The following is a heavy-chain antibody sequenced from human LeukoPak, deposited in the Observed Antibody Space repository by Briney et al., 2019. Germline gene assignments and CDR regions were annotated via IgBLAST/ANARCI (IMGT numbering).Heavy chain of an antibody. Sequence: ASVKVSCKASGGTFSSYAISWVRQAPGQGLEWMGGIIPIFGTANYAQKFQGRVTITADESRSTAYMELSSLRSEDTAVYYCARDGAYYYDSSGYYGDYYYYYYMDVWGKGTTVTVSS. CDR1: GGTFSSYA. V-gene: IGHV1-69*13. J-gene: IGHJ6*03. CDR3: ARDGAYYYDSSGYYGDYYYYYYMDV. D-gene: IGHD3-22*01. CDR2: IIPIFGTA.